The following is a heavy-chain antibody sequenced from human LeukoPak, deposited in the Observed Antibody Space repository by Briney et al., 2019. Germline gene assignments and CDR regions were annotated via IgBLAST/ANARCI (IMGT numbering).Heavy chain of an antibody. CDR1: GFTFSSYS. D-gene: IGHD3-22*01. V-gene: IGHV3-21*01. J-gene: IGHJ4*02. Sequence: PGGSLRLSCAASGFTFSSYSMNWVRQAPGKGLEWVSSISSSSSYIYYADSVKGRFTISRDNAKNSLYLQMNSLRAEDTAVYYCARDRVVVITLVPFDYWGQGTLVTVSS. CDR2: ISSSSSYI. CDR3: ARDRVVVITLVPFDY.